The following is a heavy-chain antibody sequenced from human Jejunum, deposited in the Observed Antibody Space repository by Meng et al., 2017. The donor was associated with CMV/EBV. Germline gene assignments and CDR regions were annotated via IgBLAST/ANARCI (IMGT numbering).Heavy chain of an antibody. J-gene: IGHJ4*02. V-gene: IGHV3-30*02. CDR1: GFTFSSDG. CDR2: IEYDGSDK. Sequence: QVQLVESGGGVVQPGGSLRLSCAASGFTFSSDGMHWVRQAPGRGPEWVAFIEYDGSDKYYADSMKGRFTISRDNSKNTMYLQMTSLKAEDTALYYCANDVDHWGQGTLVTVAS. CDR3: ANDVDH.